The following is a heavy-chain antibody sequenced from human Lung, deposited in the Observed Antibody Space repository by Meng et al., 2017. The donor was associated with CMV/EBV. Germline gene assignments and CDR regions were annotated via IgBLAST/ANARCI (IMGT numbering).Heavy chain of an antibody. CDR2: ESYDGRNE. CDR3: AREDYDFWSGFLH. D-gene: IGHD3-3*01. V-gene: IGHV3-30*04. J-gene: IGHJ4*02. CDR1: GFTFSNYA. Sequence: GESLKISCAASGFTFSNYAMHWVRQAPGKGLEWVAAESYDGRNEYYAGSVQGRFTISRDNSKNTPYLQMSSLRAEGTAVHYCAREDYDFWSGFLHWGQGTLVTVSS.